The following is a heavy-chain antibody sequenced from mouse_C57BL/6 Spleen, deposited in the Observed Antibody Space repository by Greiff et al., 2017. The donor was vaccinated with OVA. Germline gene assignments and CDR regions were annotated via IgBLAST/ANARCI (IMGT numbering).Heavy chain of an antibody. CDR3: ARGAYGNYEAMDY. V-gene: IGHV1-78*01. Sequence: VQLQQSDAELVKPGASVKISCKVSGYTFTDHTIHWMKQRPEQGLEWIGYIYPRDGSTKYNEKFKGKATLTADKSSSTAYMQLNSLTSEDSAVYFWARGAYGNYEAMDYWGQGTSVTVSS. D-gene: IGHD2-1*01. CDR2: IYPRDGST. CDR1: GYTFTDHT. J-gene: IGHJ4*01.